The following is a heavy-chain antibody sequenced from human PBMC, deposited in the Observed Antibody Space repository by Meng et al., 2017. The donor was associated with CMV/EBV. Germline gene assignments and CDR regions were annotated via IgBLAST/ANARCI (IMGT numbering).Heavy chain of an antibody. CDR1: CYTFTSYG. CDR3: ARDPDSGSYYGAFDI. D-gene: IGHD1-26*01. V-gene: IGHV1-18*01. CDR2: ISAYNGNT. Sequence: SCYTFTSYGISWVRQAPGQGLEWMGWISAYNGNTNYAQKLQGRVTMTTDTSTSTAYMELRSLRSDDTAVYYCARDPDSGSYYGAFDIWGQGTMVTVSS. J-gene: IGHJ3*02.